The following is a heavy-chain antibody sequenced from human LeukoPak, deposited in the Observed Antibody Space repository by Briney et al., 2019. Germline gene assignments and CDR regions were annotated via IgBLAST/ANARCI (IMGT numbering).Heavy chain of an antibody. Sequence: GGSLRLSCVASGFIFNNYNMNWVRQAPGKGLEWVSSISSGSTYIYYADSLKGRFTMSRDNAKSSLYLQMNSLRAEDTAVYYCARGGFHYYLSGSGGEKDYWGQGTLVTVSS. D-gene: IGHD3-10*01. V-gene: IGHV3-21*01. CDR1: GFIFNNYN. CDR3: ARGGFHYYLSGSGGEKDY. CDR2: ISSGSTYI. J-gene: IGHJ4*02.